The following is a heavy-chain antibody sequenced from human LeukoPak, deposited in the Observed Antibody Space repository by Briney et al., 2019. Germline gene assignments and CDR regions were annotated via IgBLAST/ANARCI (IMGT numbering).Heavy chain of an antibody. Sequence: SETLSLTCTVSGGSISSSSYYWGWIRQPPGKGLEWIGSIYYSGSTYYNPSLKSRVTVSVDTSKNQFSLKLSSVTAADTAVYYCARSPNSGYDPFDYWGQGTLVTVSS. CDR1: GGSISSSSYY. J-gene: IGHJ4*02. V-gene: IGHV4-39*01. CDR2: IYYSGST. CDR3: ARSPNSGYDPFDY. D-gene: IGHD5-12*01.